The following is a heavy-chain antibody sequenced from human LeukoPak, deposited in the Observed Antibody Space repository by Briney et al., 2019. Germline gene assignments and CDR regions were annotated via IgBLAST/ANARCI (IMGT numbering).Heavy chain of an antibody. CDR1: GYTFTSHG. CDR3: ASAPRSTRGYSGYSFEDY. CDR2: IIPIFGTA. D-gene: IGHD5-12*01. J-gene: IGHJ4*02. V-gene: IGHV1-69*06. Sequence: SVKVSCKASGYTFTSHGITWVRQAPGQGLEWMGRIIPIFGTANYAQKFQGRVTISADKSASTVYMEPSSLRSEDTAVYYCASAPRSTRGYSGYSFEDYWGQGTLVTVSS.